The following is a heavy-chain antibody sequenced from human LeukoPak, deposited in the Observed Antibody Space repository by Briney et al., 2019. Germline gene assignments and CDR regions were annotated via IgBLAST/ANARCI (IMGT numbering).Heavy chain of an antibody. CDR3: ARGWTGDPAPYFFDY. CDR1: GFKFDDYG. J-gene: IGHJ4*02. V-gene: IGHV3-20*04. Sequence: GGSLRLSCAASGFKFDDYGMSWVRQAPGKGLEWVSSINWNGGSMGYVDSVKGRFTISRDNAKNSLYLQMNSLRAEDTALYYCARGWTGDPAPYFFDYWGQGNLVTVSS. CDR2: INWNGGSM. D-gene: IGHD3/OR15-3a*01.